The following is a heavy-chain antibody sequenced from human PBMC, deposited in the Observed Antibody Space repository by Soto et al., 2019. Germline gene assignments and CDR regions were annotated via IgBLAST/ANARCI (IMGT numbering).Heavy chain of an antibody. V-gene: IGHV3-30-3*01. D-gene: IGHD6-13*01. CDR1: GFTFSSYA. CDR3: AREPGSSWFPAEYFQH. Sequence: GGSLRLSCAASGFTFSSYAMHWVRQAPGKGLEWVAVISYDGSNKYYADSVKGRFTISRDNSKNTLYLQMNSLRAEDTAVYYCAREPGSSWFPAEYFQHWGQGTLVTVSS. CDR2: ISYDGSNK. J-gene: IGHJ1*01.